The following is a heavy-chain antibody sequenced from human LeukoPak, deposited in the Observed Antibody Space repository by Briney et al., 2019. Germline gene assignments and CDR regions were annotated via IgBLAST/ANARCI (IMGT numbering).Heavy chain of an antibody. D-gene: IGHD3-10*02. CDR3: AKMFSSVDY. Sequence: GGSLRLSCAASGFTFSGFAMTWVRQAPGKGLEWVSNIGSDYKTHYSESVKGRFTISRDNSKNTLYLQMNSLRAEDTAIYYCAKMFSSVDYWGQGTLVTVPS. CDR2: IGSDYKT. CDR1: GFTFSGFA. J-gene: IGHJ4*02. V-gene: IGHV3-23*01.